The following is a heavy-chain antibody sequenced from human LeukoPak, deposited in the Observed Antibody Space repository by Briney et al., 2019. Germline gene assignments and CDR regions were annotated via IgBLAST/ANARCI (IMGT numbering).Heavy chain of an antibody. CDR2: MKEDGSEI. V-gene: IGHV3-7*01. D-gene: IGHD2-2*01. J-gene: IGHJ4*02. Sequence: PGGSLRLSCAASGFTFRTYSMSWVRQAPGKGLEWVAKMKEDGSEIFYVDSVKGRFTISRDNAKNSLYLQMNSLRAEDTAVYYCARPRGRGSSRCNNFDYWGQGTLVTVSS. CDR1: GFTFRTYS. CDR3: ARPRGRGSSRCNNFDY.